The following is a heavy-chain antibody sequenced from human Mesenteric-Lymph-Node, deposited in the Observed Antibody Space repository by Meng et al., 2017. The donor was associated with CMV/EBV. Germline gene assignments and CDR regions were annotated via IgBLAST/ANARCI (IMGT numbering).Heavy chain of an antibody. V-gene: IGHV3-21*01. D-gene: IGHD2-2*01. Sequence: GGPLRLSCAASGFTFSADSMNWVRQAPGKGLEWVSSISSSSSYIAYADSVKGRFTVSRDNAKNSLYLHMNSLRAEDTAVYYCARGGVYQLPCDSWGQGTLVTVSS. CDR1: GFTFSADS. CDR2: ISSSSSYI. CDR3: ARGGVYQLPCDS. J-gene: IGHJ4*02.